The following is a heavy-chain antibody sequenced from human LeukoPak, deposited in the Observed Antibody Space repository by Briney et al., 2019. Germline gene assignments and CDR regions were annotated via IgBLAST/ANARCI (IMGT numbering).Heavy chain of an antibody. V-gene: IGHV1-69*01. J-gene: IGHJ3*02. D-gene: IGHD3-10*01. Sequence: SVKVSCKASRDTFTRCAFSWVRQAPGQGLEWMGGIVPIDGTANFGQKFQGRVTITADESTSTAYMELSSLRSEDTAIYYCARDPGAPVRAFDIWGQGTMVIVSS. CDR1: RDTFTRCA. CDR3: ARDPGAPVRAFDI. CDR2: IVPIDGTA.